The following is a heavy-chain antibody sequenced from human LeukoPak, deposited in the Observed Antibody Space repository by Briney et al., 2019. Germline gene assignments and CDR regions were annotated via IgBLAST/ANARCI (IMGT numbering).Heavy chain of an antibody. V-gene: IGHV3-30-3*02. J-gene: IGHJ4*02. CDR1: GFTFSSYA. CDR2: ISYDGSNK. CDR3: AKSRWEPTFFDY. Sequence: PGRSLRLSCAASGFTFSSYAMHWVRQAPGKGLEWVAVISYDGSNKYYADSVKGRFTISRDNSKNTLYLQMNSLRAEDTAVYYCAKSRWEPTFFDYWGQGTLVTVSS. D-gene: IGHD1-26*01.